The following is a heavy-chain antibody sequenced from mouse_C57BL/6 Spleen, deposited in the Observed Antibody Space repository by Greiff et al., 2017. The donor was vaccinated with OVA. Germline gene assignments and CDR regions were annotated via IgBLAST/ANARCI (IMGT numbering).Heavy chain of an antibody. V-gene: IGHV14-4*01. CDR3: TTGSAKDY. CDR1: GFNIKDDY. CDR2: IDPENGDT. J-gene: IGHJ4*01. D-gene: IGHD1-1*01. Sequence: EVQLQQSGAELVRPGASVKLSCTASGFNIKDDYMPWVKPRPEQGLEWIGWIDPENGDTEYASKFQGKATITAYTSANTAYLQLSSLTSEDTAVYYCTTGSAKDYWGQGTSVTVSS.